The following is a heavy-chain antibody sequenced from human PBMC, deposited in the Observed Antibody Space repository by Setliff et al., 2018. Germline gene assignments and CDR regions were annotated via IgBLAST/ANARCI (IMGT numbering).Heavy chain of an antibody. V-gene: IGHV4-59*01. Sequence: SETLSLTCTVSGDSISSYYWSWIRQPPGKGLEWIGYIYYSGSTNYNPSLKSRVSMTRDTSISTAFLELNGLRSDDTAVYYCTKDLKKWLQFGWYFDLWGRGTLVTVSS. CDR2: IYYSGST. J-gene: IGHJ2*01. D-gene: IGHD5-12*01. CDR1: GDSISSYY. CDR3: TKDLKKWLQFGWYFDL.